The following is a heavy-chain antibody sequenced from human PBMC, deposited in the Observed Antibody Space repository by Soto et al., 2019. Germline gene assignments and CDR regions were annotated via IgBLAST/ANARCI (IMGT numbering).Heavy chain of an antibody. J-gene: IGHJ5*02. Sequence: PGVSLRLSCAASGFVFSDYYMSWIRQAPGKGLEWVSYISTNSNYTNYADSVRGRFTISRDNARNSLYLQMNRLTAEDTGVYYCARENWNWNWFDTWGQGTLVNVSS. CDR3: ARENWNWNWFDT. V-gene: IGHV3-11*06. CDR1: GFVFSDYY. CDR2: ISTNSNYT. D-gene: IGHD1-7*01.